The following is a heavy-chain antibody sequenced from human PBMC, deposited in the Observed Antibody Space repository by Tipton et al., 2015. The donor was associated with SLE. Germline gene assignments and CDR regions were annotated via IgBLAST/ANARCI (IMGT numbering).Heavy chain of an antibody. J-gene: IGHJ1*01. CDR2: IYYSGST. CDR1: GGSISSSSYY. D-gene: IGHD6-19*01. Sequence: LRLSCTVSGGSISSSSYYWGWIRQPPGKGLEWIGSIYYSGSTYYNPSLKSRVTISVDTSKNQFSLKLGSVTAADTAVYYCASRPRGIAVAGTNPYFQHWGQGTLVTVSS. CDR3: ASRPRGIAVAGTNPYFQH. V-gene: IGHV4-39*07.